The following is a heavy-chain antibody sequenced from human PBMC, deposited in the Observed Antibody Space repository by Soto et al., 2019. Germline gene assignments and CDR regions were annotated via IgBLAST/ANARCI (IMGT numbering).Heavy chain of an antibody. CDR1: GYTFTSYV. Sequence: ASVKVSCKASGYTFTSYVISWVRQAPGQGLEWMGWISAYNGNTDSAQKLQGRDTMTTDTSKSTAYMELRSLRSDDTAVYYCARGIVYFDWVLYGTFDYWGQGTLVTVSS. V-gene: IGHV1-18*01. J-gene: IGHJ4*02. CDR2: ISAYNGNT. D-gene: IGHD3-9*01. CDR3: ARGIVYFDWVLYGTFDY.